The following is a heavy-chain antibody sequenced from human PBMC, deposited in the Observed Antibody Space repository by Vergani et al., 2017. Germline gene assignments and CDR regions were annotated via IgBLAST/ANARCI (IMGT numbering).Heavy chain of an antibody. CDR2: IYYSGST. J-gene: IGHJ4*02. CDR1: GGSISSYY. CDR3: ARTRPIKCYILTGHNVFYFDC. Sequence: QVQLPESGPGLVKPSETLSLTCNVSGGSISSYYWSWIRQPPGKGLEWIGYIYYSGSTNYNPSLKSRVTISVDTSKNQFSLKLSSVTAADTAVYYCARTRPIKCYILTGHNVFYFDCWGQGTLVTVSS. V-gene: IGHV4-59*01. D-gene: IGHD3-9*01.